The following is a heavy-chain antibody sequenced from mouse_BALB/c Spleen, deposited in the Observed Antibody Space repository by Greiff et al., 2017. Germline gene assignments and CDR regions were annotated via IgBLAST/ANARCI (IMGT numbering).Heavy chain of an antibody. CDR3: TKITTAPLFDY. V-gene: IGHV1-5*01. CDR2: IYPGNSDT. Sequence: EVQLQQSGTVLARPGASVKMSCKASGYTFTSYWMHWVKQRPGQGLEWIGAIYPGNSDTSYNQKFKGKAKLTAVTSTSTAYMELSSLTNEDSAVYYCTKITTAPLFDYWGQGTTLTVSS. CDR1: GYTFTSYW. J-gene: IGHJ2*01. D-gene: IGHD1-2*01.